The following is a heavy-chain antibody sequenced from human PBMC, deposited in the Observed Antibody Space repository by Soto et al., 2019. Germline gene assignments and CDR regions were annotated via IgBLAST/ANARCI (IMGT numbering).Heavy chain of an antibody. CDR2: ISSSGSTI. CDR1: GFTFSSYE. CDR3: AREVEAAAGYYYGMDV. V-gene: IGHV3-48*03. D-gene: IGHD6-13*01. Sequence: EVQLVESGGGLVQPGGSLRLSCAASGFTFSSYEMNWVRQAPGKGLEWVSYISSSGSTIYYADSVKCRFTISRDNAKNSLYLQRNSLRAEDTAVYYCAREVEAAAGYYYGMDVWGEGTTVTVSS. J-gene: IGHJ6*04.